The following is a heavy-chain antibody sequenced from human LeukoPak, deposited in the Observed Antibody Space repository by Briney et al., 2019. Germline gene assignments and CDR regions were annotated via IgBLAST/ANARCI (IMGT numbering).Heavy chain of an antibody. V-gene: IGHV4-4*02. CDR3: ARERSDGSGSYMAFDI. J-gene: IGHJ3*02. Sequence: SGTLSLTCAVSGGSISSSNWWSWVRQPPGKGLEWIGEIYHSGSTNYNPSLKSRVTISVDRSKNQFSLKLSSVTAADTAVYYCARERSDGSGSYMAFDIWGQGTMVTVSS. D-gene: IGHD3-10*01. CDR1: GGSISSSNW. CDR2: IYHSGST.